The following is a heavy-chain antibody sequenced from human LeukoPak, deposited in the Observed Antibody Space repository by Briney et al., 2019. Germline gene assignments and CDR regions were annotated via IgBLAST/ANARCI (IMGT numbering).Heavy chain of an antibody. J-gene: IGHJ3*02. CDR2: INPNSGGT. CDR1: GYTFTGYY. D-gene: IGHD3-10*01. V-gene: IGHV1-2*02. Sequence: ASVKVSCKASGYTFTGYYMHWVRQAPGQGLEWMGWINPNSGGTNYAQKFQGRVTMTRDTSISTAYMELSRLRSDDTAVYYCASGCEYYGSGSHDDAFGIWGQGTMVTVSS. CDR3: ASGCEYYGSGSHDDAFGI.